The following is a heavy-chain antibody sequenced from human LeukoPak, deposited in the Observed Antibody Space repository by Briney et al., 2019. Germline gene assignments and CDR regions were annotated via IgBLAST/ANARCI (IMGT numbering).Heavy chain of an antibody. CDR1: GYTFTSYG. CDR3: AKSTIFGVVIPLYFDY. CDR2: ISAYNGNT. Sequence: ASVKVSCKASGYTFTSYGISWVRQAPGQGLEWMGWISAYNGNTNYAQKLQGRVTMTTDTSTSTAYMELRSLRSDDTAVYYCAKSTIFGVVIPLYFDYWGQGTLVTVSS. V-gene: IGHV1-18*01. J-gene: IGHJ4*02. D-gene: IGHD3-3*01.